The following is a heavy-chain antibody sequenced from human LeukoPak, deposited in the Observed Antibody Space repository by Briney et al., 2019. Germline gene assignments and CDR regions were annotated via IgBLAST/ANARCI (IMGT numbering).Heavy chain of an antibody. V-gene: IGHV2-70*11. D-gene: IGHD5-12*01. CDR3: VQLRVVTKTFDY. CDR1: GFSLSTRGMC. CDR2: IDWDDDK. J-gene: IGHJ4*02. Sequence: SGPSLFQPTPTLTLTCTFSGFSLSTRGMCVSWIRQPPGKALEWLARIDWDDDKYYSTSLETRLTISKDTSKNQWVLRKTRVDVVITATDYCVQLRVVTKTFDYWGEGTLGTVSS.